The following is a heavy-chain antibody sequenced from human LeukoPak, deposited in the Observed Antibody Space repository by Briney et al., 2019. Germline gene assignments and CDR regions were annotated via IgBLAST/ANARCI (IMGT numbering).Heavy chain of an antibody. V-gene: IGHV4-34*01. D-gene: IGHD3-9*01. Sequence: SETLSLTCAVYGGSLSGYYWSWIRQPPGKGLEWIGEINHSGSTNYNPSLKSRVTISVDTSKNQFSLKLSSVTAADTAVYYCARERYYDILTGSYYFDYWGQGTLVTVSS. CDR3: ARERYYDILTGSYYFDY. CDR2: INHSGST. J-gene: IGHJ4*02. CDR1: GGSLSGYY.